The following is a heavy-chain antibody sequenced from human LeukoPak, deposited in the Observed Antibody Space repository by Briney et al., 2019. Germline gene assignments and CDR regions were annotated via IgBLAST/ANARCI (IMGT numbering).Heavy chain of an antibody. D-gene: IGHD2-2*01. CDR2: INHSGST. CDR3: ARARPSRYCSSTSCYYNWFDP. V-gene: IGHV4-34*01. J-gene: IGHJ5*02. CDR1: GGSFSGYY. Sequence: PSETLSLTCAVYGGSFSGYYWSWIRQPPGKGLEWIGEINHSGSTNYNPSLKSRVTISVDTSKNQFSLKLSSVTAADTAVYYCARARPSRYCSSTSCYYNWFDPWGQGTLVTVSS.